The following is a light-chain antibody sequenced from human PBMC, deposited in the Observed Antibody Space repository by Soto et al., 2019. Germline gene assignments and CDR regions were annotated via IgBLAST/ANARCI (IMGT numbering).Light chain of an antibody. CDR1: ESVTSSY. CDR2: GAS. Sequence: EIVLTQSQGTLSLSPGERATLSCRASESVTSSYLAWYQHKPGQAPRLLIYGASSRATGIPDRFSGSGSGTDFTLTISRLEPEDFAVYYCQQYGRSPRTFGQGTKVEIK. J-gene: IGKJ1*01. V-gene: IGKV3-20*01. CDR3: QQYGRSPRT.